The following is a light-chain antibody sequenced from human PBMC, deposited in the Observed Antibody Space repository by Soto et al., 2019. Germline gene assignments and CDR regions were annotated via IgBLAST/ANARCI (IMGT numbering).Light chain of an antibody. CDR2: TNH. Sequence: QSVLTQPPSASGTPGQMVTISCSGSSSNIGSDTVKWYQQLPGTAPKLLIYTNHQRPSGVPDRFSGSKSGTSASLAISGLQSEDEADYYCTSYSGTNKLLFGGGTKLTVL. J-gene: IGLJ2*01. CDR3: TSYSGTNKLL. CDR1: SSNIGSDT. V-gene: IGLV1-44*01.